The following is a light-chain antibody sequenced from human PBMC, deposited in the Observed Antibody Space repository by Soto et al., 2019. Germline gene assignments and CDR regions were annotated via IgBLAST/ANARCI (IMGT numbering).Light chain of an antibody. J-gene: IGLJ3*02. V-gene: IGLV1-51*02. CDR1: TSNIRNNY. CDR3: GTWDTSLSSGV. CDR2: END. Sequence: QAVVTQPPSVSAAPGQKVTISCSGSTSNIRNNYVSWYQQLPGTAPKLLIYENDKRPSGIPDRFSGSKSGASATLGITGLQTGDEADYYCGTWDTSLSSGVFGGGTQLTVL.